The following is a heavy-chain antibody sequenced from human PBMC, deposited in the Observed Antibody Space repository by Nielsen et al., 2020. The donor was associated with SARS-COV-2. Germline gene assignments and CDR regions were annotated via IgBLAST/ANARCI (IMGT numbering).Heavy chain of an antibody. J-gene: IGHJ6*02. CDR3: ARLGIVVVPAGKIYYYYGMDV. V-gene: IGHV4-59*02. CDR1: GGSVIFYY. D-gene: IGHD2-2*03. Sequence: SETLSLTCTVSGGSVIFYYWSWIRQPPGKGLEWIGYIYDSGDTKYNPSLKSRATTSVDTSKNQFSLRLSSVTAADTAVYYCARLGIVVVPAGKIYYYYGMDVWGQGTTVTVSS. CDR2: IYDSGDT.